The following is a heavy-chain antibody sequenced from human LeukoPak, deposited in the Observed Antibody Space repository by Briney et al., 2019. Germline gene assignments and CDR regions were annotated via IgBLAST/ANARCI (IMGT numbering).Heavy chain of an antibody. J-gene: IGHJ5*02. CDR1: GGSISSGDYY. CDR3: ASMVRGITGFDP. V-gene: IGHV4-30-4*01. Sequence: PSKTLSLTCTVSGGSISSGDYYWSWIRQPPGKGLEWIGYIYYSGSTYYNPSLKSRVTISVDTSKNQFSLKLSSVTAADTAVYYCASMVRGITGFDPWGQETLVTVSS. D-gene: IGHD3-10*01. CDR2: IYYSGST.